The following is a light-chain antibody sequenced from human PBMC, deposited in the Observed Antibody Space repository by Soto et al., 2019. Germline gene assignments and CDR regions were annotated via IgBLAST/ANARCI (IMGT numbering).Light chain of an antibody. CDR3: CSYAGTYTYV. CDR2: DVS. CDR1: SSDVGGFNY. Sequence: QSALTQPRSVSGSPGQSVTISCTGNSSDVGGFNYVSWYQQHPGKDPKLMIYDVSERPSGVPDRFSGSKSGNTASLTISGLQADDEADYYCCSYAGTYTYVFGTGTKVTVL. J-gene: IGLJ1*01. V-gene: IGLV2-11*01.